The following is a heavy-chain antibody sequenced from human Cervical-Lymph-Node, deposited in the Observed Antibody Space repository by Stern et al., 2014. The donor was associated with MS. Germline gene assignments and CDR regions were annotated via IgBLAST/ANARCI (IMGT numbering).Heavy chain of an antibody. J-gene: IGHJ4*02. D-gene: IGHD5-24*01. Sequence: VQLVESGAEVKKPGSSVKVSCKASGGTFSSNAINWVRQAPGQGLEWMGGIIPIFGTANYAQKFQGRVTITADESTSTAYMELSSLGSEDTAVYYCARGKRWLQLGFDYWGQGTLVTVSS. V-gene: IGHV1-69*01. CDR3: ARGKRWLQLGFDY. CDR1: GGTFSSNA. CDR2: IIPIFGTA.